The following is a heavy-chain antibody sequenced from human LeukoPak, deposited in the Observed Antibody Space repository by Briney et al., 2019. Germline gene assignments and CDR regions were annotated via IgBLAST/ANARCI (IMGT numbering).Heavy chain of an antibody. J-gene: IGHJ3*02. CDR2: ISGSGGST. CDR3: AKIVVVAATPEDAFDI. V-gene: IGHV3-23*01. D-gene: IGHD2-15*01. Sequence: GGSLRLSCAASGFAFSSYAMSWVRQAPGKGLEWVPAISGSGGSTYYADSVKGRFTISRDNSKNTLYLQMNSLRAEDTAVYYCAKIVVVAATPEDAFDIWGQGTMVTVSS. CDR1: GFAFSSYA.